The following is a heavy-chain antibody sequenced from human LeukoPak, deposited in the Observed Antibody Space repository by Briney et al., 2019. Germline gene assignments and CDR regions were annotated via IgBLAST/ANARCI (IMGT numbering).Heavy chain of an antibody. V-gene: IGHV1-18*01. CDR2: ISAYNGNT. CDR1: GYTFTSNG. CDR3: ARDEAPSYSYCSSTSCYGPPCY. Sequence: ASVKVSCKASGYTFTSNGISWVRQAPGQGLEWMGWISAYNGNTNYAQKLQGRVTMTTDTSTSRAYMELRCLRSDDPAVYYCARDEAPSYSYCSSTSCYGPPCYWGQGTLVTVSS. D-gene: IGHD2-2*01. J-gene: IGHJ4*02.